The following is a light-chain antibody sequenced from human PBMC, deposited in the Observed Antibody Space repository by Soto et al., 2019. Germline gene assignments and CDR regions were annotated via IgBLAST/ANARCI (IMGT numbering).Light chain of an antibody. CDR1: QSVGTY. J-gene: IGKJ5*01. Sequence: EIVLTQSPATLSLSPGERATLSCRASQSVGTYLAWYQLKPGQAPRHLIYDVSNRAAGIPGRFSGSGSGTDFTLTISSLEPEDFAVYYCQQGSDWPITFGPGTRLDIK. V-gene: IGKV3-11*01. CDR2: DVS. CDR3: QQGSDWPIT.